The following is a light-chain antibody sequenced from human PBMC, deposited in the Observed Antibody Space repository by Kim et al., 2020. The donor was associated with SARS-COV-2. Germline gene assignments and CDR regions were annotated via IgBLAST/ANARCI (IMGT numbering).Light chain of an antibody. CDR1: QGVANS. J-gene: IGKJ1*01. Sequence: DIQMTQSPSSLSASVGDTVTITCRASQGVANSLAWFQQKPGKAPKSLIYAASTLQTGVPSRFSGTGSRTYFTLTISSLQPEDSATYYRQQYNTYTWKVGQGTKVDIK. CDR2: AAS. V-gene: IGKV1-16*01. CDR3: QQYNTYTWK.